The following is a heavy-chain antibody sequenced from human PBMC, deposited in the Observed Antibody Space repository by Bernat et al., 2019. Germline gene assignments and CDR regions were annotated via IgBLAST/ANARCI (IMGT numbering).Heavy chain of an antibody. Sequence: EVQLVESGGGLVQPGGSLRLSCAASGFTFSSYWMHWVRQAPGKGLVWVSRINSDGSSTSYADSVKGRFTISRDNAKNTLYLQMNSLRAEDTAVYYCAGVSPYCSSASCHGYNWFDPWGQGTLVTVSS. D-gene: IGHD2-2*01. CDR3: AGVSPYCSSASCHGYNWFDP. J-gene: IGHJ5*02. CDR1: GFTFSSYW. V-gene: IGHV3-74*01. CDR2: INSDGSST.